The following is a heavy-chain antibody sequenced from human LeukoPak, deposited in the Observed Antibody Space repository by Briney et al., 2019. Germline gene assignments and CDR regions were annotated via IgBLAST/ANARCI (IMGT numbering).Heavy chain of an antibody. CDR2: ISWNSGSI. V-gene: IGHV3-9*01. D-gene: IGHD6-13*01. Sequence: GGSLRLSCAASGFTFSNYAMSWVRQAPGKGLEWVSGISWNSGSIGYADSVKGRFTISRDNAKDSLYLQMNSLRAEDTALYYCAKDIAYSSSWFYEGDAFDIWGQGTMVTVSS. CDR3: AKDIAYSSSWFYEGDAFDI. CDR1: GFTFSNYA. J-gene: IGHJ3*02.